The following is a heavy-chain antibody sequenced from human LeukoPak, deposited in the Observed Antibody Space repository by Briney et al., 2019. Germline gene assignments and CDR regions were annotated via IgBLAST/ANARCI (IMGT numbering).Heavy chain of an antibody. CDR2: VTADGGRT. V-gene: IGHV3-64D*06. CDR3: VKSMAAAGQAYDY. Sequence: PGGSLRLSCAASGFTFSSYSMNWVRQAPGKGLEYVSSVTADGGRTYYADSVKGRFAISRDNSKNTLYLQMSSLRADDTSVYYCVKSMAAAGQAYDYWGQGTLVTVSS. J-gene: IGHJ4*02. D-gene: IGHD6-13*01. CDR1: GFTFSSYS.